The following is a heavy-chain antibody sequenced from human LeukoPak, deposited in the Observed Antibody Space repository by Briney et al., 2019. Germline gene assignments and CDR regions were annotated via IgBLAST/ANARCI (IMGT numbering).Heavy chain of an antibody. CDR2: IYYSGST. Sequence: SETLSLTCTVSGDSISSNDYYWSWIRQPPGKGLEWIGYIYYSGSTYYNPSLKSRITISVDTSKNQFSLKLSSVTAADTAVYYCARAWGYSGYDYDYWGQGTLVTVSS. CDR1: GDSISSNDYY. V-gene: IGHV4-30-4*01. D-gene: IGHD5-12*01. J-gene: IGHJ4*02. CDR3: ARAWGYSGYDYDY.